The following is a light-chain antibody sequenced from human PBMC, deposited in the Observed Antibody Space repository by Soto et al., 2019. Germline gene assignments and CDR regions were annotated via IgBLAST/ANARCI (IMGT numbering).Light chain of an antibody. J-gene: IGLJ3*02. CDR1: SSDVGGYDY. CDR2: EVS. CDR3: SSYRRSRSWV. V-gene: IGLV2-14*01. Sequence: QSALTQPASLSGSPGQSSTISCTGNSSDVGGYDYVSWYQHHPGKAPKLMIYEVSNRPSGVSNRFSGSKSGNTASLTISGLQAEDEADYYCSSYRRSRSWVFGGGTKVTVL.